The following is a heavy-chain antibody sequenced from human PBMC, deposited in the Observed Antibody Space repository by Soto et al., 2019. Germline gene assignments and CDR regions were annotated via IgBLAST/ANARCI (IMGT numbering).Heavy chain of an antibody. CDR2: IDPSDSYT. J-gene: IGHJ4*02. Sequence: EVQLVQSGAEVKKHGESLTISCKGSGYKFIGYWISWVRQMPGKGLEWVGRIDPSDSYTSYSPSYEGHVTISVDKSINTAYLQWRSLQPSDTAKYYCLRHDNGTPFYFDFWGRGTLVPGSS. D-gene: IGHD1-1*01. CDR3: LRHDNGTPFYFDF. V-gene: IGHV5-10-1*03. CDR1: GYKFIGYW.